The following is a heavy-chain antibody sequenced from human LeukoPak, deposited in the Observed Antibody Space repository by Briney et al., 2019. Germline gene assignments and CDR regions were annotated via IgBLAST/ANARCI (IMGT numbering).Heavy chain of an antibody. CDR1: GFTFSSYS. D-gene: IGHD6-6*01. CDR3: ARDLYSSSSGYFDY. Sequence: GGSLRLSCAASGFTFSSYSMNWVRQAPGKGLEWVSSISSSSSYIYYADSVKGRFTISRDNAKNSLYLKMNSLRAEDTAVYYCARDLYSSSSGYFDYWGQGTLVTVSS. CDR2: ISSSSSYI. J-gene: IGHJ4*02. V-gene: IGHV3-21*01.